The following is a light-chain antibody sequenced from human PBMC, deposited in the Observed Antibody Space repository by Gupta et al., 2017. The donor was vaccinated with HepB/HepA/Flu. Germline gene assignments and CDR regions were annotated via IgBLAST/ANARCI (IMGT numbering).Light chain of an antibody. CDR1: QSVNSDY. Sequence: EMVLTQSPGTLSLSPGERVTLSCRASQSVNSDYLAWYQQKPGHAPRLLIYATSTRAAGVSERFSGSGSETDFTLSISRLQPDDVAVYYCQHVGTSWTFGQGTKVEV. V-gene: IGKV3-20*01. CDR2: ATS. J-gene: IGKJ1*01. CDR3: QHVGTSWT.